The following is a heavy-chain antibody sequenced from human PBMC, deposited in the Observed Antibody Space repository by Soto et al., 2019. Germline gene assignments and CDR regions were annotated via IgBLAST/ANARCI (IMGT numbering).Heavy chain of an antibody. CDR3: ARDGCSGGSCYSDYYYYGMDV. CDR2: IYYSGST. CDR1: GGSISSGDYY. Sequence: SETLSLTCTVSGGSISSGDYYWSWIRQPPGKGLEWIGYIYYSGSTYYNPSLKSRVTISVDTSKNQFSLKLSSVTAADTAVYYCARDGCSGGSCYSDYYYYGMDVWGQGTTVTVSS. D-gene: IGHD2-15*01. V-gene: IGHV4-30-4*01. J-gene: IGHJ6*02.